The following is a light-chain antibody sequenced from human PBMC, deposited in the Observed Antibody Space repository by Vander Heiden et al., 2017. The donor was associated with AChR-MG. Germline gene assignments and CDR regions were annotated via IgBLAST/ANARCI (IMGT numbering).Light chain of an antibody. CDR3: CSYAGTGTYV. Sequence: QSALTQPASVSGSPGQSITISCTGTSSDVGSYNLVSWYQQHPGKAPKLMIYGVSLRPSGVSNRFSGSKSGNTASLTISGLQAEDEADYYCCSYAGTGTYVFGTGTKVTVL. V-gene: IGLV2-23*02. CDR1: SSDVGSYNL. J-gene: IGLJ1*01. CDR2: GVS.